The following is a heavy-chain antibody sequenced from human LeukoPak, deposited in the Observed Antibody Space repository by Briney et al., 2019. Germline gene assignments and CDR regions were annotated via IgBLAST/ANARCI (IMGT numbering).Heavy chain of an antibody. CDR2: IYYSGST. CDR1: GGSISSGSYY. V-gene: IGHV4-39*07. Sequence: PSETLSLTCTVSGGSISSGSYYWSWIRQPAGKGLEWIGSIYYSGSTYYNPSLKSRVTISVDTSKNQFSLKLSSVTAADTAVYYCARGRYFDWLLLSWFDPWGQGTLVTVSS. J-gene: IGHJ5*02. CDR3: ARGRYFDWLLLSWFDP. D-gene: IGHD3-9*01.